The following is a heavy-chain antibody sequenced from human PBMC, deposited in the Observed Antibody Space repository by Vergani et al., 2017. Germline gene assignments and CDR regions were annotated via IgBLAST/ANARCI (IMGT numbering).Heavy chain of an antibody. Sequence: EVQLVESGGGLVQPGGSLRLSCAASGFTFSSYWMSWVRQAPGKGLEWVANIKQDGSEKYYVDSVKGRFTISRDNSKNTLYLQMNSLRAEDTAVYYCARERSSSYYYYYYYMDVWGKGTTVTVSS. CDR2: IKQDGSEK. CDR3: ARERSSSYYYYYYYMDV. J-gene: IGHJ6*03. D-gene: IGHD6-13*01. V-gene: IGHV3-7*01. CDR1: GFTFSSYW.